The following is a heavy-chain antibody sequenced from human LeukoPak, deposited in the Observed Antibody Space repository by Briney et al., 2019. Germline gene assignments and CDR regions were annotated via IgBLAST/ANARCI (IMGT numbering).Heavy chain of an antibody. D-gene: IGHD3-10*01. Sequence: GESLKISCKGSGYSFTSYWISWVRQMPGKGLEWMGRIDPSDSYTNYSPSFQGHVTISADKSISTAYLQWSSLKASDTAMYYCAGTEWFGELFTDPWGQGTLVTVSS. J-gene: IGHJ5*02. CDR1: GYSFTSYW. V-gene: IGHV5-10-1*01. CDR3: AGTEWFGELFTDP. CDR2: IDPSDSYT.